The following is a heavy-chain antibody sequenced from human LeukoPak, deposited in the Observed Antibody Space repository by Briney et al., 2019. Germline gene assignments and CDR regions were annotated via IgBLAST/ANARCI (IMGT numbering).Heavy chain of an antibody. CDR2: INHSGST. J-gene: IGHJ4*02. CDR1: GGSISSYY. CDR3: ARRYLGVWAS. D-gene: IGHD1-26*01. V-gene: IGHV4-34*01. Sequence: SETLSLTCTVSGGSISSYYWSWIRQPPGKGLEWIGEINHSGSTNYNPSLKSRVTISVDTSKNQFSLKLSSVTAADTAVYYCARRYLGVWASWGQGTLVTVSS.